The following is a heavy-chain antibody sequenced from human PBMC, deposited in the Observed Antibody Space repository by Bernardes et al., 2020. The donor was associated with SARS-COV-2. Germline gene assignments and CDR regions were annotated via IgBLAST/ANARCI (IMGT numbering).Heavy chain of an antibody. CDR2: IKQDGSEQ. CDR3: ATSPMRPYFYDSSGYFDY. CDR1: GFTFSNYW. V-gene: IGHV3-7*01. Sequence: SLRLSCAASGFTFSNYWMIWVRQAPGQGLEWVANIKQDGSEQHYVDSVKGRSTISRDNAKNSLSLQMSSLRADDTAVYYCATSPMRPYFYDSSGYFDYWGQGTLVTVSS. D-gene: IGHD3-22*01. J-gene: IGHJ4*02.